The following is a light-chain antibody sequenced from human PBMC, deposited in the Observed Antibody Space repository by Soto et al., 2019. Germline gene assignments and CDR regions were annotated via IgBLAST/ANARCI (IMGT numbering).Light chain of an antibody. J-gene: IGLJ1*01. Sequence: SYELTQPPSVSVAPEKTATITCGGDNIGNKRVHWYRQKPGQAPVLVISYDSDRPSGIPERFSGSNSGNTATLTISRVEAGDEADYYCQVWAIMTDNYVFGTGTKLTVL. CDR1: NIGNKR. V-gene: IGLV3-21*04. CDR3: QVWAIMTDNYV. CDR2: YDS.